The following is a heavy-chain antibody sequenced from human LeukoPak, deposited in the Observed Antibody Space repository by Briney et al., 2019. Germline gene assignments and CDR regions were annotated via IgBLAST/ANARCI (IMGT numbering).Heavy chain of an antibody. CDR3: ARDLLYCSGGSCYVPYYYYYMDV. D-gene: IGHD2-15*01. Sequence: ASVKVSCKASGYTFTSYYMHWVRQAPGQGLEWMGIINPSGGSTSYAQKFQGRVTMTRDTSTSTVYMELSSLRSEDTAVYYCARDLLYCSGGSCYVPYYYYYMDVWGKGTTVTTSS. CDR1: GYTFTSYY. CDR2: INPSGGST. V-gene: IGHV1-46*01. J-gene: IGHJ6*03.